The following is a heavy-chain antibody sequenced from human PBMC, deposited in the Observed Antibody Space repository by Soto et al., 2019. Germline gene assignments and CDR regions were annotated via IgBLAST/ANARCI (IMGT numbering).Heavy chain of an antibody. V-gene: IGHV3-11*01. CDR1: GFTFSGHY. Sequence: PGGSLRLSCAASGFTFSGHYMTWIRQAPGKGLEWVAYISLTGSVIHYADSVKGRFTISRDNARNSLYLQMDSLRAEDSAVYYCLRRPGFDYFVAFYVSGQGTVGTVSS. CDR2: ISLTGSVI. D-gene: IGHD3-10*02. J-gene: IGHJ3*01. CDR3: LRRPGFDYFVAFYV.